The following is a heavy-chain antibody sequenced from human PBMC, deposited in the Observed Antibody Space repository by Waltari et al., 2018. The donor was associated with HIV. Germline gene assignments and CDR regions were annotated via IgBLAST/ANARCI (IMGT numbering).Heavy chain of an antibody. CDR3: ARDRDGSGALDY. D-gene: IGHD3-10*01. Sequence: QVQLQESGPGLVKPSQTLSLTCTVSGGSISNGGYYWSWIRQHPGKGLQWIGYIYDSGRTYYNPSLRSLVTLSVDTSNNQFSLKVKSVTAADTAMYYCARDRDGSGALDYWGQGNLVTVSA. CDR1: GGSISNGGYY. CDR2: IYDSGRT. V-gene: IGHV4-31*01. J-gene: IGHJ4*02.